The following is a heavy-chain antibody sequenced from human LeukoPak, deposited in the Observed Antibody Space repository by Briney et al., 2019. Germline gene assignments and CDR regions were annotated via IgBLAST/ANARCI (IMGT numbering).Heavy chain of an antibody. D-gene: IGHD3-22*01. V-gene: IGHV3-23*01. J-gene: IGHJ3*01. CDR3: ARELPLIDSSGYLAPV. CDR1: GFTFSSYA. CDR2: ISGSGGST. Sequence: PGGSLRLSCAASGFTFSSYAMSWVRQAPGKGLEWVSAISGSGGSTYYADSVKGRFTISRDNAKNSLYLQMNSLRAEDTAVYYCARELPLIDSSGYLAPVWGQGTMVTVSS.